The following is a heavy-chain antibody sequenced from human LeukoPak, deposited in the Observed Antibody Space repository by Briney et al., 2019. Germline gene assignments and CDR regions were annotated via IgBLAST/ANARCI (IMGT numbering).Heavy chain of an antibody. D-gene: IGHD4-17*01. CDR2: IGTAGNT. Sequence: GGSLRLSCAASGFTFGSYDMHWVRQATGKGLEWVSAIGTAGNTYYPGSVKGRFTISRENAKNSLYLQMNSLRAGDTAVYYCARATEGDYAGAFDIWGQGTMVTVSS. V-gene: IGHV3-13*01. J-gene: IGHJ3*02. CDR3: ARATEGDYAGAFDI. CDR1: GFTFGSYD.